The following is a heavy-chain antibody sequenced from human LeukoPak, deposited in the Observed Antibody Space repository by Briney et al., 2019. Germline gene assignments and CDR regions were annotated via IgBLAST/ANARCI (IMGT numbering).Heavy chain of an antibody. D-gene: IGHD2-2*01. Sequence: GESLKISCKASGYSFTNYWIGWVRQMPGKGLEWMGIIYPDDSETRYSPSFQGQVTISADKSITTAYLQWSSLKASDAAMYFCARHRGDCTSTSCFHYYFDYWGQGTLVTVS. CDR1: GYSFTNYW. CDR2: IYPDDSET. CDR3: ARHRGDCTSTSCFHYYFDY. J-gene: IGHJ4*02. V-gene: IGHV5-51*01.